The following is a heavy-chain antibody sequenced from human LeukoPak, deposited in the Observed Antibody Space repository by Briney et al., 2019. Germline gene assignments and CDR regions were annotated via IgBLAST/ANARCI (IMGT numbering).Heavy chain of an antibody. CDR2: IYPGDSDT. J-gene: IGHJ6*02. D-gene: IGHD2-2*02. V-gene: IGHV5-51*01. CDR3: ARLYTPHDPQRGGMDV. Sequence: GESLKISCKGSGYSFTSYWIGWVRQMPGKGLEWMGIIYPGDSDTRYSPSFQGQVTISADKSISTAYLQWSSLKASDTAMYYCARLYTPHDPQRGGMDVWGQGTTVTVSS. CDR1: GYSFTSYW.